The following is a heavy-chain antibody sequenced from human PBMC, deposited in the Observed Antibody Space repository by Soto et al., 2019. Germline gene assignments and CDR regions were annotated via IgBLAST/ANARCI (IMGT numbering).Heavy chain of an antibody. CDR1: GYSISSGYY. V-gene: IGHV4-38-2*01. CDR3: ARTIVGATSDIFELGY. J-gene: IGHJ4*02. CDR2: IYHSGST. D-gene: IGHD1-26*01. Sequence: PSETLSLTCAVSGYSISSGYYWGWIRQPPGKGLEWIGSIYHSGSTYYNLSLKSRVTISVDTSKNQFSLKLSSVTAADTAVYYCARTIVGATSDIFELGYWGQGTLVTVSS.